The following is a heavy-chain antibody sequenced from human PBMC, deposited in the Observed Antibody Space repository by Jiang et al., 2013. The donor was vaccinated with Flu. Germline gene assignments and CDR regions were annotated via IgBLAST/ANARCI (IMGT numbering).Heavy chain of an antibody. J-gene: IGHJ4*02. D-gene: IGHD6-19*01. CDR3: ARPGSTTGWYYFDS. Sequence: PGLVKPSETLSLVCSVSGEPITADTYYWAWIRQPPGKGLEWIGSITYTGDTYYNPSLKSRVTVFIDTTKNQLSLKMNSVAAADTAVYFCARPGSTTGWYYFDSWGQGTLVAVSS. V-gene: IGHV4-39*01. CDR1: GEPITADTYY. CDR2: ITYTGDT.